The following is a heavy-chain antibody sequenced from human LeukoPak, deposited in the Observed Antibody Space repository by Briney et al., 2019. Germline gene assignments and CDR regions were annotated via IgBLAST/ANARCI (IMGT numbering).Heavy chain of an antibody. J-gene: IGHJ4*02. Sequence: GGSLRLSCAASGFTFSSYWMHWVRQAPGKGLVWVSRINSDGSSTSYADSVKGRSTISRDNAKNTLYLQMNSLRAEDTAVYYCARSSIKGYSYGSDYYFDYWGQGTLVTVSS. V-gene: IGHV3-74*01. CDR3: ARSSIKGYSYGSDYYFDY. D-gene: IGHD5-18*01. CDR1: GFTFSSYW. CDR2: INSDGSST.